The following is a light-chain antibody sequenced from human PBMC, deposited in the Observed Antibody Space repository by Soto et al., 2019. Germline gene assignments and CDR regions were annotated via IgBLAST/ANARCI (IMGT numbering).Light chain of an antibody. CDR2: GNS. Sequence: VLTQPPSVSGAPGQRVTISCTGSSSNIGAGYDVHWYQQLPETAPKLLIYGNSNRPSGVPDRFSGSKSGTSASLAITGLQAEDEADYYCQSYDSSLSGVVFGGGTKLTVL. CDR1: SSNIGAGYD. CDR3: QSYDSSLSGVV. J-gene: IGLJ2*01. V-gene: IGLV1-40*01.